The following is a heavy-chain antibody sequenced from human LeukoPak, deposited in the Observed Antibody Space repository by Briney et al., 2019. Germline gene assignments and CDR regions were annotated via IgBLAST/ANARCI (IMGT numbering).Heavy chain of an antibody. J-gene: IGHJ4*02. CDR3: AKCPPSGVHY. V-gene: IGHV3-74*01. CDR1: GFTFSGYW. CDR2: IDNGGSGT. D-gene: IGHD3-10*01. Sequence: GGSLRLSCAASGFTFSGYWMHWVRQVPEKGLVLVSRIDNGGSGTTYADSVKGRFTVSRDNAKNTLYLQMNSLRAEDTAVYYCAKCPPSGVHYWGQGTLVTVSS.